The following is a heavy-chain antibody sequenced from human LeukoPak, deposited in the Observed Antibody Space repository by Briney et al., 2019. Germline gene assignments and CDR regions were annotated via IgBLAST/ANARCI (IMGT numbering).Heavy chain of an antibody. Sequence: AASVKVSCKASGYTFTAYEMHWVRQAPGQGLEYVGWINPKNGGTNSAQNFQGRVTMTWDTSVSTDYMELSRLRSDDTAVYYCAREEDCGTARCSNDHWGQGTLVTVSS. V-gene: IGHV1-2*02. J-gene: IGHJ4*02. D-gene: IGHD1-1*01. CDR1: GYTFTAYE. CDR2: INPKNGGT. CDR3: AREEDCGTARCSNDH.